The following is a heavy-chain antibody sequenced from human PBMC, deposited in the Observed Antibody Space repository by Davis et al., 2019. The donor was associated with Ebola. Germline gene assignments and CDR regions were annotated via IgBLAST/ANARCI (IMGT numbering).Heavy chain of an antibody. Sequence: SETPSLTCAVSGGSFSGYYWSWIRQSPGKGLEWIGEISDRGSTNYNPSLKSRVTMSVDTSSDQFSLKLRSVTAADTAVYYCARVYSSGWYGWFDPWGPGTLVTVSA. CDR2: ISDRGST. V-gene: IGHV4-34*01. CDR3: ARVYSSGWYGWFDP. CDR1: GGSFSGYY. D-gene: IGHD6-19*01. J-gene: IGHJ5*02.